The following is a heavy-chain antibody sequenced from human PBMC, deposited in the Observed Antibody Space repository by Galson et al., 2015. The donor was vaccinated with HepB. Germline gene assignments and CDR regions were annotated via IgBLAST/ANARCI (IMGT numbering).Heavy chain of an antibody. J-gene: IGHJ4*02. CDR2: IHGNGDYT. CDR1: GFTSKNYG. Sequence: SLRLSCAASGFTSKNYGMSWVRQAPGKGLEWVSGIHGNGDYTYYVESVKGRFTISRDNSKNTLFLQMNSLRVDDTAIYYCAKEGAEVGHPKFDSWGQGIQVTVSS. CDR3: AKEGAEVGHPKFDS. V-gene: IGHV3-23*01. D-gene: IGHD3/OR15-3a*01.